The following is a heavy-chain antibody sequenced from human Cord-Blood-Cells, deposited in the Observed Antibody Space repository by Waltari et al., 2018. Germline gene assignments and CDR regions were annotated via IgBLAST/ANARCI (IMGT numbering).Heavy chain of an antibody. Sequence: QLQLQESGSGLVQPSETLSLTCTVSGGSISSSSYSWGWIREPPGKGLALSGSIYSSGGSKDNPSPNIRVSSTLNTAKNQFSLKRSAVAAAGTALYYRAAHWGYNSSSETSRFDPWGQGTLVTVSP. D-gene: IGHD6-6*01. CDR3: AAHWGYNSSSETSRFDP. CDR1: GGSISSSSYS. J-gene: IGHJ5*02. V-gene: IGHV4-39*01. CDR2: IYSSGGS.